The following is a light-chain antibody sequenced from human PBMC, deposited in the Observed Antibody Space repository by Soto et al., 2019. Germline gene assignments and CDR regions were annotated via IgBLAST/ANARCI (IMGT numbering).Light chain of an antibody. J-gene: IGKJ5*01. Sequence: VMTQPPLSLSVATGQPASISCKASHSLLHLTGETFLFWYLQKPGQSPQLLIYEVSTRVSGVPDRFSGSGSGTDFTLEISRVETDDVGIYYCMQSTQLPPTFGQGTRLEIK. CDR1: HSLLHLTGETF. CDR3: MQSTQLPPT. V-gene: IGKV2D-29*02. CDR2: EVS.